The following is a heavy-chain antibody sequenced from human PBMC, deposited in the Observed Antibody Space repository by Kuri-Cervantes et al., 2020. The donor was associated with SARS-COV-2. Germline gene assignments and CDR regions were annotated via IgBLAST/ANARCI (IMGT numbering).Heavy chain of an antibody. CDR1: GGSVSSGSYY. D-gene: IGHD1-20*01. J-gene: IGHJ5*02. CDR3: ASITGTTRSYNWFDP. Sequence: ESLKTSCTVSGGSVSSGSYYWSWTRQPPGKGLEWIGYIYYSGSTNYNPSLKSRVTISVDTSKNQFSLKLSSVTAADTAVYYCASITGTTRSYNWFDPWGQGTLVTVSS. CDR2: IYYSGST. V-gene: IGHV4-61*01.